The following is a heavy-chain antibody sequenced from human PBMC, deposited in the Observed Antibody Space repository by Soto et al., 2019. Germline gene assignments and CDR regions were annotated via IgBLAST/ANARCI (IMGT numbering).Heavy chain of an antibody. D-gene: IGHD1-1*01. CDR2: INESGST. J-gene: IGHJ4*02. CDR1: GQSFSGHS. CDR3: ARGSGIVALPGELEDVNYDY. Sequence: QVQLQQWGAGLVKPSETLSLSCAVYGQSFSGHSWAWIRQPPGKGLEWIGEINESGSTYYNPSLNSRGTISTDTSKNQFARKLSSVSAADTAAYFCARGSGIVALPGELEDVNYDYWGQGTLVNVSS. V-gene: IGHV4-34*01.